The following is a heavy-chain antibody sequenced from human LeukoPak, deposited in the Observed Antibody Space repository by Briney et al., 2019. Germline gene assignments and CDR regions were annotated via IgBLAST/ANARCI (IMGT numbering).Heavy chain of an antibody. CDR1: GGTFSSYA. Sequence: GASVKVSCKASGGTFSSYAISWVRQAPGQGLEWMGGIIPIFGTANYAQKFQGRVTITTDESTSTAYMELSSLRSEDTAVYYCARGGGEGPYNWNYGRLRWFDPWGQGTLVTVSS. CDR3: ARGGGEGPYNWNYGRLRWFDP. V-gene: IGHV1-69*05. J-gene: IGHJ5*02. D-gene: IGHD1-7*01. CDR2: IIPIFGTA.